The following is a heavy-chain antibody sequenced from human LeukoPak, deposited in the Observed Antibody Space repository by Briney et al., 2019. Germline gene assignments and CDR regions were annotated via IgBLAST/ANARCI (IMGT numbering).Heavy chain of an antibody. V-gene: IGHV1-18*01. Sequence: ASVKVSFKSSGYTFSIHGITWVRQAPGQGLEWMGWISANNGNTNYAQKLQGRVTVTTDTSTSIAYMELRSLRSDDTAVYYCAREGTAGRYYFDYWGQGILVTVSS. D-gene: IGHD3-10*01. CDR2: ISANNGNT. J-gene: IGHJ4*02. CDR3: AREGTAGRYYFDY. CDR1: GYTFSIHG.